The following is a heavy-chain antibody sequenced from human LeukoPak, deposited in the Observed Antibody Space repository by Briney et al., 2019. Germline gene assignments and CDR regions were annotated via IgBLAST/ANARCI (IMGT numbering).Heavy chain of an antibody. Sequence: GGSLRLSCEASGFTPSSHALSWVRLAPGKGLEWVSGISGSGGSTYYADSVKGRFTISRDNSKNTLYLQMNSLRAEDTAVYYCARRSYYFDSSGYYSHFDYWGQGTLVTVSS. V-gene: IGHV3-23*01. CDR1: GFTPSSHA. CDR3: ARRSYYFDSSGYYSHFDY. J-gene: IGHJ4*02. D-gene: IGHD3-22*01. CDR2: ISGSGGST.